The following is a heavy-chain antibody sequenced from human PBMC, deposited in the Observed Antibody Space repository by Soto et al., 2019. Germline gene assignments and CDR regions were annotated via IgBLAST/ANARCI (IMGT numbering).Heavy chain of an antibody. J-gene: IGHJ4*02. D-gene: IGHD6-6*01. CDR2: IYYIGST. CDR1: GGSISSGYYY. V-gene: IGHV4-30-4*01. CDR3: ARATVEYMLDY. Sequence: PSETLSLTGTVSGGSISSGYYYWSWIRQPPGKGLEWIGYIYYIGSTYYNPSLKSRVTISVDTSKNQFSLKLSSVTAADTAVYYCARATVEYMLDYLGQGTLVTVSS.